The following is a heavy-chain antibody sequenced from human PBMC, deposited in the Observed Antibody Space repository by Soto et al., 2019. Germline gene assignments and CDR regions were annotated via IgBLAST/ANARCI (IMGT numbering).Heavy chain of an antibody. V-gene: IGHV3-11*05. J-gene: IGHJ4*03. Sequence: QVQLVESGGGLVKPGGSLKLTCVGSGFTFSDYSLSWIRQAPGKGLEWISYSTNPNKYSGHADSVKGRFIISRDNANNSVFLQMHSLRADDTAGYYCARDPGTATFDSWGQGTLVTVSS. CDR3: ARDPGTATFDS. CDR2: STNPNKYS. D-gene: IGHD1-1*01. CDR1: GFTFSDYS.